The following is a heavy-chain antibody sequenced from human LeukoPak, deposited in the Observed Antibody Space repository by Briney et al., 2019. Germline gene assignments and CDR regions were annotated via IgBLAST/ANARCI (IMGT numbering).Heavy chain of an antibody. CDR3: APLLNYYYYMDV. J-gene: IGHJ6*03. Sequence: PSETLSLTCTVSGYSISSGYYWGWIRQPPGKGLEWIGSIYHSGSTYYNPSLKSRVTISVDTSKNQFSLKLSSVTAADTAVYYCAPLLNYYYYMDVWGKGTTVTVSS. CDR1: GYSISSGYY. V-gene: IGHV4-38-2*02. CDR2: IYHSGST.